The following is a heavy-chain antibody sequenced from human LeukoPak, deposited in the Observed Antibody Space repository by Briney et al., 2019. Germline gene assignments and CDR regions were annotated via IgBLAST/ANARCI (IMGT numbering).Heavy chain of an antibody. CDR2: IYYSGST. V-gene: IGHV4-39*07. Sequence: SETLPLTCSVSGVSISSISYFWGGIRQPPGKVQGWIGSIYYSGSTYYNPSPKSRVTISVDTSKNQISLKLSSVTAADTAVYFCARGPNSKYFDYWGQGTLVTVSS. CDR3: ARGPNSKYFDY. CDR1: GVSISSISYF. J-gene: IGHJ4*02.